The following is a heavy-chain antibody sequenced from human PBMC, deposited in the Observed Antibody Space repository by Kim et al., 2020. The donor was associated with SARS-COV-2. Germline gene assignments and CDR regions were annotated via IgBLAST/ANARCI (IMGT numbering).Heavy chain of an antibody. CDR3: VKDGDYGDYGGWDYFDY. CDR2: ISSNGGST. D-gene: IGHD4-17*01. Sequence: GGSLRLSCSASGFTFSSYAMHWVRQAPGKGLEYVSAISSNGGSTYYADSVKGRFTISRDNSKNTLYLQMSSLRAEDTAVYYCVKDGDYGDYGGWDYFDYWGQGTLVTVSS. J-gene: IGHJ4*02. CDR1: GFTFSSYA. V-gene: IGHV3-64D*09.